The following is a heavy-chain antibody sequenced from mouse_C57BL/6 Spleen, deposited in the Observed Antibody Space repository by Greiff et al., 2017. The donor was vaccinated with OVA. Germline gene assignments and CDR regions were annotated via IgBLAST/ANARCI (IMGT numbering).Heavy chain of an antibody. J-gene: IGHJ3*01. CDR1: GYTFTDYY. CDR3: ARGDDGYYRFAY. V-gene: IGHV1-26*01. CDR2: INPNNGGT. D-gene: IGHD2-3*01. Sequence: EVQLQQSGSELVKPGASVKISCKASGYTFTDYYMNWVKQSHGKSLEWIGDINPNNGGTSYNQKFKGKAPLTVDKSSSTAYMELRSLTSEDSAVYYCARGDDGYYRFAYWGQGTLVTVSA.